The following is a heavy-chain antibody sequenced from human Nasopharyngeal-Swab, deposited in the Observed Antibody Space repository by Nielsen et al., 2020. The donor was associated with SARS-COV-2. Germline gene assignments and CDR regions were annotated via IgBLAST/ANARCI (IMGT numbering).Heavy chain of an antibody. V-gene: IGHV3-48*02. J-gene: IGHJ4*02. Sequence: GESLKISCAASGFTFSSYSMNWVRQAPGKGLEWVSYISSSSSTIYYADSVKGRFTISRDNAKNSLYLQMNSLRDEDTAVYYCARGSTTSDDFWSGYYTRALFDYWGQETLVTVSS. CDR3: ARGSTTSDDFWSGYYTRALFDY. CDR1: GFTFSSYS. D-gene: IGHD3-3*01. CDR2: ISSSSSTI.